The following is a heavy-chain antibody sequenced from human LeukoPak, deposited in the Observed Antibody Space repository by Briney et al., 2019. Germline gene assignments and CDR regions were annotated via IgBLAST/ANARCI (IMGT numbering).Heavy chain of an antibody. CDR2: ISGGVDGP. J-gene: IGHJ6*02. D-gene: IGHD4-17*01. CDR3: ARANTVTSNYYYGMDV. V-gene: IGHV3-23*01. Sequence: GGSLRLSCAASGFTFNNYAMSWVRQAPEKGLEWVSSISGGVDGPYYANSVKGRFTISRDTSKNTLNLQMNSLRAEDTAVYYCARANTVTSNYYYGMDVWGQGTTVTVSS. CDR1: GFTFNNYA.